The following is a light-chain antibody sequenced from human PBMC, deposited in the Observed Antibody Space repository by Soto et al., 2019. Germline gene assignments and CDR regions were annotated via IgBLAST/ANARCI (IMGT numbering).Light chain of an antibody. J-gene: IGLJ1*01. Sequence: QSVLTHPPSVSWAPGQMVTIYCTGSSSNIGAGYDVHWYLQLPGTAPKLLIYGNTNRPSGVPDRFSGSKSGSSASLAITGLQAEDEADYYCQSHDSSLHASVFGTGTKVTVL. CDR1: SSNIGAGYD. V-gene: IGLV1-40*01. CDR2: GNT. CDR3: QSHDSSLHASV.